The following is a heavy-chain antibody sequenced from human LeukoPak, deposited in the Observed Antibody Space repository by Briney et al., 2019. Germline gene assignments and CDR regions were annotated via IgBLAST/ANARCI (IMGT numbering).Heavy chain of an antibody. D-gene: IGHD6-6*01. CDR3: ARGPSIAARYDAFDI. J-gene: IGHJ3*02. V-gene: IGHV3-48*04. CDR1: GFTFGSYW. Sequence: PGGSLRLSCAASGFTFGSYWMHWVRQAPGKGLEWVSYISSSGNTISYADSVKGRFTISRDNAKNSLYLQVISLRAEDTAVYYCARGPSIAARYDAFDIWGQGTMVTVSS. CDR2: ISSSGNTI.